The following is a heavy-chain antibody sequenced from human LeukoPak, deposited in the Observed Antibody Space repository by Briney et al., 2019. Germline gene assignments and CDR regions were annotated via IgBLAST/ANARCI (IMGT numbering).Heavy chain of an antibody. CDR2: IYHSGST. J-gene: IGHJ4*02. Sequence: SETLSLTCTVSGGSISSYYWSWIRQPPGKGLEWIGYIYHSGSTYYNPSLKSRVTISVDRSKNQFSLKLSSVTAADTAVYYCARESYGDYGHYFDYWGQGTLVTVSS. D-gene: IGHD4-17*01. CDR1: GGSISSYY. V-gene: IGHV4-59*12. CDR3: ARESYGDYGHYFDY.